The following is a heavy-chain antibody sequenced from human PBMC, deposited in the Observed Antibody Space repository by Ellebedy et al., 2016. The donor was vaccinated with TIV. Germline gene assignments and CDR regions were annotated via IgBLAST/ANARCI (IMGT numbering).Heavy chain of an antibody. CDR2: ISNTATNI. J-gene: IGHJ4*02. CDR1: GFTFSSYS. D-gene: IGHD4-17*01. CDR3: ARDFGDYGDYSAPHDY. V-gene: IGHV3-21*01. Sequence: GGSLRLSXAASGFTFSSYSMNWVRQAPGKGLEWVSSISNTATNIYYADSVRGRFTISRDNAKNSLYLQMNALRAEDTAVYYCARDFGDYGDYSAPHDYWGQGTRVTVSS.